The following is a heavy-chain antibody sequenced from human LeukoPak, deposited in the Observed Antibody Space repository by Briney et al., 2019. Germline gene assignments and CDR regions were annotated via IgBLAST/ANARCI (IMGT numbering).Heavy chain of an antibody. J-gene: IGHJ4*02. Sequence: GGSLRLSCAASGFTFSSYSMNWVRQAPGKGLEWVSSISSSSSYIYYADSVKGRFTISRDNAKNSLYLQMNSLRAEDTAVYYCARDSYDSSGSYYFDYWGQGTLVTVSS. CDR3: ARDSYDSSGSYYFDY. CDR1: GFTFSSYS. D-gene: IGHD3-22*01. CDR2: ISSSSSYI. V-gene: IGHV3-21*01.